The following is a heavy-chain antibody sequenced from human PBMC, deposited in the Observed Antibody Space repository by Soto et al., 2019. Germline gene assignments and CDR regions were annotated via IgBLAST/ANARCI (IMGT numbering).Heavy chain of an antibody. CDR3: AKDKEWLDRGVLGY. V-gene: IGHV3-23*01. Sequence: GGSLRLSCAASGFTFSSYAMSWVRQAPGKGLEWVSAISGRGGSTNYADSVKGRFTISRDNSKNTLYLQMNSLSAEDTAVYYCAKDKEWLDRGVLGYWGQGTLVTVSS. D-gene: IGHD6-19*01. CDR1: GFTFSSYA. CDR2: ISGRGGST. J-gene: IGHJ4*02.